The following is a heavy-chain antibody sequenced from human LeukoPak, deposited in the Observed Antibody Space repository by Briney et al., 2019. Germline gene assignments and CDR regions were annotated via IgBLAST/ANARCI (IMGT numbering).Heavy chain of an antibody. J-gene: IGHJ4*02. Sequence: PGGSLRLSCAASGFTFSRYAMSWVRQAPGKGLEWVSAISRSGGSTYYADSVKGRFTISRDNSKTTLYLQMNRLRAEDTAVYYCASHYGSGKWFDYWGQGTLVTVSS. V-gene: IGHV3-23*01. CDR3: ASHYGSGKWFDY. D-gene: IGHD3-10*01. CDR2: ISRSGGST. CDR1: GFTFSRYA.